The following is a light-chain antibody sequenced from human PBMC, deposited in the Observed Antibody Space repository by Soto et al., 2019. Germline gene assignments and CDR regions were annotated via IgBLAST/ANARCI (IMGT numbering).Light chain of an antibody. CDR3: TSYTSDSSYV. CDR2: EVS. Sequence: QSVLTQPASVSGSPGQSITISCTGTSGDVGDYNSVSWYQQHPGKAPKVMIYEVSNRPSGVSNRFSGSKSGNTASLTISGLQAEDEADYYCTSYTSDSSYVFXSGTKLTVL. CDR1: SGDVGDYNS. V-gene: IGLV2-14*01. J-gene: IGLJ1*01.